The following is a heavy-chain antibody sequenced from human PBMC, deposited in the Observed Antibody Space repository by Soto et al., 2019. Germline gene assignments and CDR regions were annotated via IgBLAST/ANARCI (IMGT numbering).Heavy chain of an antibody. J-gene: IGHJ4*02. V-gene: IGHV4-61*01. Sequence: SETLSLTCTVSGGSVSSGSYYWSWIRQPPGKGLEWIGYIYYSGSTNYNPSLKSRVTISVDTSKNQFSLKLSSVTAADTAVYYCARAVMSSSGWYFDYWGQGTLVTVSS. CDR2: IYYSGST. CDR1: GGSVSSGSYY. D-gene: IGHD6-19*01. CDR3: ARAVMSSSGWYFDY.